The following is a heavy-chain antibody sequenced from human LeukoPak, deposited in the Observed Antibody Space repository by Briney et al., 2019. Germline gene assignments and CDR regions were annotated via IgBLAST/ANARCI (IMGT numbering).Heavy chain of an antibody. CDR3: ASGGSGCIDY. J-gene: IGHJ4*02. Sequence: GGSLRLSCAASGFTFSTYSMNWVRQAPGKGLEWVSFISSSTSYKYYAGSLKGRFTISRDNAKNSLYLQMNSLRAEDTAVYYCASGGSGCIDYWGQGTLVTVSS. D-gene: IGHD6-19*01. CDR1: GFTFSTYS. V-gene: IGHV3-21*01. CDR2: ISSSTSYK.